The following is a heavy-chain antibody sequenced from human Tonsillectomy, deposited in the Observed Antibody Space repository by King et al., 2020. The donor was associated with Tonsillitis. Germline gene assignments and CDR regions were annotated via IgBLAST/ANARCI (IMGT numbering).Heavy chain of an antibody. J-gene: IGHJ4*02. CDR2: ISGSGGNT. Sequence: VQLVESGGDLVQPGGSLRLSCAASGFTFSSYAMSWVRQAPGKGLQWVSVISGSGGNTDYADSVKGRFTISRDNSKNTLYLQMKSLRAEDTAVYYCAKDLWRQQLLPYYFDYWGQGTLVTVSS. CDR1: GFTFSSYA. CDR3: AKDLWRQQLLPYYFDY. D-gene: IGHD6-13*01. V-gene: IGHV3-23*04.